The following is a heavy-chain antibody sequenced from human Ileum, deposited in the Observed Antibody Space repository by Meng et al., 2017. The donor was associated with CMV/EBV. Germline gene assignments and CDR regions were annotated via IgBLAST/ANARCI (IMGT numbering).Heavy chain of an antibody. D-gene: IGHD1-1*01. Sequence: EVKLVESGGGLVQPGGSLRLSCAVSGFTFSATSMHWVRQAPGRGLEYLSAINYNGGTTYYANSVKGRFTIFRDNSKNTLYLQMGSVRHDDMALYYCATWNGQYHAYWGQGTLVTVSS. CDR3: ATWNGQYHAY. CDR1: GFTFSATS. CDR2: INYNGGTT. V-gene: IGHV3-64*01. J-gene: IGHJ4*02.